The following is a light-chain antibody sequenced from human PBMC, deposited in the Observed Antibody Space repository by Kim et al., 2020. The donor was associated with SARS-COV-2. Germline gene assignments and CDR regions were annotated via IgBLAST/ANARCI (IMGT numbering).Light chain of an antibody. CDR2: TIS. CDR3: QQSSFSPLT. V-gene: IGKV3-20*01. J-gene: IGKJ5*01. Sequence: AQEGNATLSCRASQKVDNDSLAWFQQKPGQPPRLLIHTISTRATGVPDRFSGSGSGTDFTLTISRLEPEDFAVYYCQQSSFSPLTFGQGTRLEIK. CDR1: QKVDNDS.